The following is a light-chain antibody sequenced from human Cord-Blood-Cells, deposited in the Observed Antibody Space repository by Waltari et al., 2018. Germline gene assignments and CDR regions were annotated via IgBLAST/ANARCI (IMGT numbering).Light chain of an antibody. CDR2: EVS. V-gene: IGLV2-14*01. Sequence: SALTQPASVSGSPGPSITIPCTGNSSDVGGYNYVSWSQQHPGKAPKLMIYEVSNRPSGVSNRFSGSKSGNTASLTISGLQAEDEADYYCSSYTSSSTVFGGGTKLTVL. CDR3: SSYTSSSTV. CDR1: SSDVGGYNY. J-gene: IGLJ3*02.